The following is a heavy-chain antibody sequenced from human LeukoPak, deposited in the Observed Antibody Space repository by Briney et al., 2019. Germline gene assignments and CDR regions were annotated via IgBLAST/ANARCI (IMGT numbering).Heavy chain of an antibody. Sequence: GGSLRLSCAASGFTFSSYAMSWVRQAPGKGLEWVSAISGSGGSTYYPDSVKGRFTISRDNSKNTLYLQMNSLRAEDTAVYYCARTVVGTNYFDNWGQGTLVTVSS. V-gene: IGHV3-23*01. D-gene: IGHD1-14*01. CDR3: ARTVVGTNYFDN. J-gene: IGHJ4*02. CDR2: ISGSGGST. CDR1: GFTFSSYA.